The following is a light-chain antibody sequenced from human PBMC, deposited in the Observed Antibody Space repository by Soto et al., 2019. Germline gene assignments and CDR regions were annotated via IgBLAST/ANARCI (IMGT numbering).Light chain of an antibody. CDR2: DAS. J-gene: IGKJ4*01. CDR1: QSISNY. CDR3: QQRSKWPLT. Sequence: EIVLTQSPATLSLSPGERATLSCRASQSISNYLAWYQQKPGQAPRLLIYDASNRATDIPARFSGSGSGTDFTLTISSLEPEDSAVYYCQQRSKWPLTFGGGTQVEMK. V-gene: IGKV3-11*01.